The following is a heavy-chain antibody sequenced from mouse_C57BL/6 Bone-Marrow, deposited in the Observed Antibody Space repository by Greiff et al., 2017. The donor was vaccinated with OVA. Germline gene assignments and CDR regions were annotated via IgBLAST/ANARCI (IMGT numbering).Heavy chain of an antibody. CDR3: AREGGALFDY. CDR1: GYTFTSYW. D-gene: IGHD1-1*02. J-gene: IGHJ2*01. Sequence: VQLQQPGAELVMPGASVKLSCKASGYTFTSYWLHWVKQRPGQGLEWIGEIDPSASYTNYNQKFKGKSTLTVDKSSSTAYMQLSSLTSEDSAVDYCAREGGALFDYWGQGTTLTVSS. CDR2: IDPSASYT. V-gene: IGHV1-69*01.